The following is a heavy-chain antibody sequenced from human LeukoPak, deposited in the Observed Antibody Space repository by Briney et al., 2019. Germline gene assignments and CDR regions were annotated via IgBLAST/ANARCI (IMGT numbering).Heavy chain of an antibody. CDR3: ARDTGRPIAAEGFDY. D-gene: IGHD6-25*01. J-gene: IGHJ4*02. CDR2: IIPILGIA. CDR1: GGTFSSYA. Sequence: ASVKVSCKASGGTFSSYAISWVRQAPGQGLEWMGRIIPILGIANYAQKFQGRVTITADKSTSTAYMELSSLRSEDTAVYYCARDTGRPIAAEGFDYWGQGTLVTVSS. V-gene: IGHV1-69*04.